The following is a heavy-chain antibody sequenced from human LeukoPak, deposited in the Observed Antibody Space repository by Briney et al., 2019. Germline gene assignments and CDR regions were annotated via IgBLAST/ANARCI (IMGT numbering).Heavy chain of an antibody. CDR3: ATLMHTTGRQGFDS. J-gene: IGHJ4*02. Sequence: AGGSLRLSCAASGFAFRVFPMIWARQAPGKGLEWVSSISADSTTTNYADSAKGRFTVSRDNSKRTLYLQMNTLRVEDTALYYCATLMHTTGRQGFDSWGQGTRVTVSS. V-gene: IGHV3-23*01. CDR1: GFAFRVFP. D-gene: IGHD1-1*01. CDR2: ISADSTTT.